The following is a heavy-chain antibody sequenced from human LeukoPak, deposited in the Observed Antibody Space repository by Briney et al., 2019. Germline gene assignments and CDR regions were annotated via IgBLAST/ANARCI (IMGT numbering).Heavy chain of an antibody. J-gene: IGHJ3*01. Sequence: PGGSLRLSCASSGFNFNTYAMSWVRQAPGKGREWVSYINSGNTFRYYADSVRGRCTISRDNTKSSLYLQMSNMRADDTALYFCARGGGFSTYFKYDAFDLWGQGTMVTVSS. CDR2: INSGNTFR. CDR3: ARGGGFSTYFKYDAFDL. CDR1: GFNFNTYA. D-gene: IGHD2/OR15-2a*01. V-gene: IGHV3-21*06.